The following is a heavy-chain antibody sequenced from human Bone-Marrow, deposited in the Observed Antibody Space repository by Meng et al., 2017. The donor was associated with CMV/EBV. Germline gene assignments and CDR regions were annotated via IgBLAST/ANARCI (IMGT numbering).Heavy chain of an antibody. CDR2: ISYDGSNK. Sequence: SLKTSCASSGFTFSSYAMHWVRQAPGKGLEWVAVISYDGSNKYYADSVKGRFTISRDNSKNTLYLQMNSLRAEDTAVYYCARGVATLGYWGQGTLVTVSS. CDR1: GFTFSSYA. V-gene: IGHV3-30*04. D-gene: IGHD5-24*01. J-gene: IGHJ4*02. CDR3: ARGVATLGY.